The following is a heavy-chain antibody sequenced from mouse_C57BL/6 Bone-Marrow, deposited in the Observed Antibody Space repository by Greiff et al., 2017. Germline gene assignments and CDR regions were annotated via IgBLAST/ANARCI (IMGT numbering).Heavy chain of an antibody. CDR1: GYTFTSYW. Sequence: QVQLQQPGAELVKPGASVKLSCKASGYTFTSYWMHWVKQRPGRGLEWIGRIDTTSGGTKYNEKFKSKATLTVDKPSSTAYMQLSSLTSEDSAVYYCALITTVVATSDVWGTGTTVTVSS. CDR2: IDTTSGGT. J-gene: IGHJ1*03. V-gene: IGHV1-72*01. D-gene: IGHD1-1*01. CDR3: ALITTVVATSDV.